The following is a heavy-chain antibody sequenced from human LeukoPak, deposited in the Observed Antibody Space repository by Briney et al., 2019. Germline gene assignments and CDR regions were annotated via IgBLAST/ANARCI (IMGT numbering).Heavy chain of an antibody. CDR1: GGSFSGYY. CDR2: INHSGST. J-gene: IGHJ4*02. Sequence: SETLSLTCAVYGGSFSGYYWSWIRQPPGKGLEWIGEINHSGSTNYNPSLKSRVTISVDTSKNQFSLKLSSVTAADTAVYYCARGIYGGNSGGSFYFDYWGQGTLVTVSS. V-gene: IGHV4-34*01. CDR3: ARGIYGGNSGGSFYFDY. D-gene: IGHD4-23*01.